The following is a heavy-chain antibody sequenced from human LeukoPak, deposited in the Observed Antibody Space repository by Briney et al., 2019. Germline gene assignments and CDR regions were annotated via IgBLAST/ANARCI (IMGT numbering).Heavy chain of an antibody. CDR3: ARGYRRPQHAGYCSGGSCPEIYYYYYMDV. V-gene: IGHV4-34*01. Sequence: SETLSLTCAVSGGSFSGYYWSWIRQPPGKGLEWIGEINHSGSTNYNPSLKSRVTISVDTSKNQFSLKLSSVTAADTAVYYCARGYRRPQHAGYCSGGSCPEIYYYYYMDVWGKGTTVTVSS. J-gene: IGHJ6*03. CDR2: INHSGST. D-gene: IGHD2-15*01. CDR1: GGSFSGYY.